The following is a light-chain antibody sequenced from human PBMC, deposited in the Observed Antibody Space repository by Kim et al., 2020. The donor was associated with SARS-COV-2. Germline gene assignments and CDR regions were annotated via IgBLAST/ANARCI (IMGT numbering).Light chain of an antibody. CDR3: QQRNSYPVT. J-gene: IGKJ5*01. CDR2: AAS. V-gene: IGKV1-9*01. CDR1: QGISSY. Sequence: IQLTQSPSSLFASVGDRVTITCRASQGISSYLAWYQQKPGKAPKLLIYAASTLQSGVPSRFSGSGSGTDFTLTISSLQPEDFATYNCQQRNSYPVTFGQGTRLEIK.